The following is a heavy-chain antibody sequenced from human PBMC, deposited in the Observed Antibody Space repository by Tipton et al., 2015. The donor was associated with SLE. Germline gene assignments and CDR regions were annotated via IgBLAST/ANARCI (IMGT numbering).Heavy chain of an antibody. CDR3: VGHLYTDSI. Sequence: QLVQSGGGLIQPGGSLRLSCAASGFSVSSNYMTWVRQAPGKGLECVSVIYRGGDTYYPDSVKGRFTISRDNSKNTLLLQMNSLRAEDTAVYYCVGHLYTDSIWGPGTMVTVSS. CDR1: GFSVSSNY. J-gene: IGHJ3*02. V-gene: IGHV3-53*01. D-gene: IGHD2-2*02. CDR2: IYRGGDT.